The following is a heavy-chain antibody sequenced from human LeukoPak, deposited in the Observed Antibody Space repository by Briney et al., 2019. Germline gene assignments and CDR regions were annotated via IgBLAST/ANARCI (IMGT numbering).Heavy chain of an antibody. J-gene: IGHJ4*02. V-gene: IGHV3-74*01. CDR1: GLTFSSHW. Sequence: GGSLRLSCAASGLTFSSHWMHWVRQAPGKGLVWVSRITNDGSSTTYADSVKGRLTISRDNAKNMLYLQVNSLRAEDTAVYYCARGSSGYSPVDYWGQGTLVTVSS. CDR3: ARGSSGYSPVDY. CDR2: ITNDGSST. D-gene: IGHD3-22*01.